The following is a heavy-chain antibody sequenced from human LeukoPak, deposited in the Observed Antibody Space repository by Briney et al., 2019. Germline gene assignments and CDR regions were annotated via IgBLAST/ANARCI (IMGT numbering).Heavy chain of an antibody. Sequence: PGGSLRLSCAASGFTFSYAMSWVRQAPGKGLEWVSVISGSGGSTYYADSVKGRFTISRDNSKNTLYLQMNSLRAEDTAVYYCAKDSSTTMVRGIIVYWGQGTLVTVSS. CDR2: ISGSGGST. CDR3: AKDSSTTMVRGIIVY. V-gene: IGHV3-23*01. D-gene: IGHD3-10*01. J-gene: IGHJ4*02. CDR1: GFTFSYA.